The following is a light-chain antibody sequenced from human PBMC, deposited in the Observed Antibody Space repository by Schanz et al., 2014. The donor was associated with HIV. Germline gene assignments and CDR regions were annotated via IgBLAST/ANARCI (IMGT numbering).Light chain of an antibody. J-gene: IGLJ3*02. Sequence: QFVLTQPPSASGTPGQRVTISCSGSSSNIGSNSVSWYLQLPGTAPKLLIYTNDLRPSGVPDRFSGSKSGTSASLAISGLQSEDEAAYYCAVWDDSLNGVVFGGGTKLTVL. V-gene: IGLV1-44*01. CDR1: SSNIGSNS. CDR3: AVWDDSLNGVV. CDR2: TND.